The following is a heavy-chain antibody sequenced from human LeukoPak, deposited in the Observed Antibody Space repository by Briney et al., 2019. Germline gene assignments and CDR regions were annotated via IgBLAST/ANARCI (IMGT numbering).Heavy chain of an antibody. CDR1: GFIFGSDL. J-gene: IGHJ4*02. V-gene: IGHV3-7*05. Sequence: GGSLRLSCAASGFIFGSDLMTWVRQAPGKGLEWVANINQDGSARQYVDSVKGRFTISRDNAKNSLYLQMNSLRAEDTAVYYCATSREYAYGPYWGQGTLVTVSS. D-gene: IGHD3-10*01. CDR3: ATSREYAYGPY. CDR2: INQDGSAR.